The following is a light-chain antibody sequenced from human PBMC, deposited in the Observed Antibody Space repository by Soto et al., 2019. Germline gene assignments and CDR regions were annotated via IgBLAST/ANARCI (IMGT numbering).Light chain of an antibody. CDR1: QSVSSY. V-gene: IGKV3-20*01. CDR2: AAS. J-gene: IGKJ1*01. CDR3: QVYGSWT. Sequence: EIVLTQSPATLSLSPGERATLSCRASQSVSSYLAWYQQKPGQAPRLLIYAASTRATGIPDRFSGSGSGTDFTLTISRLEAEDCAVYYCQVYGSWTFGQGTKVDIK.